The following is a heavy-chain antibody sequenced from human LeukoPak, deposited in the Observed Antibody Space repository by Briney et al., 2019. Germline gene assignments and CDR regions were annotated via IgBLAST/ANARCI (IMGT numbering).Heavy chain of an antibody. V-gene: IGHV3-23*01. D-gene: IGHD5-12*01. CDR1: GFTFSSYA. CDR3: AKDLSFSSGYDSGY. Sequence: GGSLRLSCAASGFTFSSYAMSWVRRAPGKGLEWVSAISGSGGSTYYADSVKGRFTISRDNSKNTLYLQMNSLRAEDTAVYYCAKDLSFSSGYDSGYWGQGTLVTVSS. CDR2: ISGSGGST. J-gene: IGHJ4*02.